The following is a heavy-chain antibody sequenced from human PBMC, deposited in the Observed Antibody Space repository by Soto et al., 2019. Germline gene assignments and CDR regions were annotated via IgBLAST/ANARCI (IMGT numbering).Heavy chain of an antibody. Sequence: EQLQESGPGLVKSSETLSLTCTVSGGSISSYYWSWIRQPPGKGLEWIGYIYYSGSTNYNPSLKSRVTISVDTSKNQFSLKLSSVTAADTAVYYCARQGGVAAAGANWCDPWGQGTLVTVSS. D-gene: IGHD6-13*01. CDR3: ARQGGVAAAGANWCDP. J-gene: IGHJ5*02. V-gene: IGHV4-59*08. CDR1: GGSISSYY. CDR2: IYYSGST.